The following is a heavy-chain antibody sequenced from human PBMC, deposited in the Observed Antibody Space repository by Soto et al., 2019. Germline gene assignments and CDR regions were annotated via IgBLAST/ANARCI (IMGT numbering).Heavy chain of an antibody. Sequence: QVQLQESGPGLVKPSGTLSLTCAVSGGSISSSNWWSWVRQPPGKGLEGIGEIYHSGSTNYNPSLKRRVTISVDKSKNQFSLKLSSVTAADTAVYYCARRKGRHDSSGYLDYRGQGTLVTVSS. CDR1: GGSISSSNW. CDR3: ARRKGRHDSSGYLDY. J-gene: IGHJ4*02. V-gene: IGHV4-4*02. D-gene: IGHD3-22*01. CDR2: IYHSGST.